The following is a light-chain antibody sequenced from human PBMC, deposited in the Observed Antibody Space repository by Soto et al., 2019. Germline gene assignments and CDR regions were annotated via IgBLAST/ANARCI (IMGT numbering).Light chain of an antibody. CDR1: QSLSSSY. J-gene: IGKJ5*01. CDR2: GAS. V-gene: IGKV3-20*01. CDR3: QQYGSSPIT. Sequence: EIVLTQSPGTLSLSPGERATLSCRASQSLSSSYLAWYQQKPGQAPRLLIYGASTRATGIPARFSGSGSGTDFTLTISRLEPEDFAVYYCQQYGSSPITFGQGTRLEI.